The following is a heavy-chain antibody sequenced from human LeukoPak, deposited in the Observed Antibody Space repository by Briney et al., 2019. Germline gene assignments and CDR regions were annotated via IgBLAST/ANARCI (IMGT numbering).Heavy chain of an antibody. CDR1: GDTFTGYY. CDR3: AREASRYCSSTSCYKVFDY. CDR2: IIPIFGTA. D-gene: IGHD2-2*02. J-gene: IGHJ4*02. V-gene: IGHV1-69*05. Sequence: ASVKVSCKASGDTFTGYYMHWVRQAPGQGLEWMGWIIPIFGTANYAQKFQGRVTITTDESTSTAYMELSSLRSEDTAVYYCAREASRYCSSTSCYKVFDYWGQGTLVTVSS.